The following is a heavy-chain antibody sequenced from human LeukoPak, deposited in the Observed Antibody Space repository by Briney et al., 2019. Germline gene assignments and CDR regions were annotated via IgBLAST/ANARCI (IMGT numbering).Heavy chain of an antibody. CDR1: GYNFTNYW. CDR3: ARRRDGYNYVGTDY. D-gene: IGHD5-24*01. V-gene: IGHV5-51*01. CDR2: IYPDDSDT. Sequence: GESLQISCKGSGYNFTNYWIGWVRQMPGKGLEWMGIIYPDDSDTTYSPSFQGQVTISADKSISTAYLQWSSLKASDTAMYYCARRRDGYNYVGTDYWGQGTLVTVSS. J-gene: IGHJ4*02.